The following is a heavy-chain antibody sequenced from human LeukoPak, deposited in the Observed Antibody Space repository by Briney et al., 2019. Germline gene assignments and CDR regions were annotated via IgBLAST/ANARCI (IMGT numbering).Heavy chain of an antibody. V-gene: IGHV1-2*02. CDR1: GYSFTGHY. CDR2: INPKSGGA. Sequence: ASVKVSGKASGYSFTGHYMHWVRQAPGQGLEWMGWINPKSGGANYAQKFQGRVTMTRDTSISTAYMDMSSLRSDDTAVYYCARNLWFGESSDAFDMWGQGTMVTVSS. CDR3: ARNLWFGESSDAFDM. J-gene: IGHJ3*02. D-gene: IGHD3-10*01.